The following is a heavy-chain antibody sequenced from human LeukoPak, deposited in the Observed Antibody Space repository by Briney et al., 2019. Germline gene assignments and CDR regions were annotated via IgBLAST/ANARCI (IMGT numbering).Heavy chain of an antibody. CDR2: FDPEDGET. CDR1: GYTLTELS. V-gene: IGHV1-24*01. Sequence: VASVKVSCKVSGYTLTELSMHWVRQAPGKGLEWMGGFDPEDGETIYAQKFQGRVTMTEDTSTDTAYMELSSLRSEDTAVYYCATAASTVTYNWFDPWGQGTLVTVSS. D-gene: IGHD4-11*01. J-gene: IGHJ5*02. CDR3: ATAASTVTYNWFDP.